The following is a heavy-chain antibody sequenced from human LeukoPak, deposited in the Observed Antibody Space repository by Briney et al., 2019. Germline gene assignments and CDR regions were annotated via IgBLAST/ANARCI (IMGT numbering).Heavy chain of an antibody. J-gene: IGHJ3*02. CDR2: IRYDGSNK. CDR1: GFTFSSYG. D-gene: IGHD3-22*01. V-gene: IGHV3-30*02. Sequence: GGSLRLSCAASGFTFSSYGIHWVRQAPGKGLEGVAFIRYDGSNKYHADSVKGRFTISRDNCKNTVYLQMNSLRAEDTAVYYCARDWRDSSGKFPNDAFDIWGQGTMVTVSS. CDR3: ARDWRDSSGKFPNDAFDI.